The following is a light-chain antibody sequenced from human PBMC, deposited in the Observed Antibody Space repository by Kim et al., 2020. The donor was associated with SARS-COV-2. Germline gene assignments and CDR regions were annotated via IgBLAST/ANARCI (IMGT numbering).Light chain of an antibody. V-gene: IGKV1-17*01. Sequence: ASVGDRVTSTCRASQDIRNDLGGYQQNPGRAPKRLIYGASSLQSGVPSRFSGSGSGTEFTLTISSVQPEDFATYFCLQHNTYPITFGQGTRLEIK. CDR2: GAS. J-gene: IGKJ5*01. CDR3: LQHNTYPIT. CDR1: QDIRND.